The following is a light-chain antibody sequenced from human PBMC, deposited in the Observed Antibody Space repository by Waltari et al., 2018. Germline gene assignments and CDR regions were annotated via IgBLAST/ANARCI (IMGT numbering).Light chain of an antibody. Sequence: DIVMTQTPLSLSVTPGPPASIPCKFSVSLLFSNGKTYMYWVLQRPGQSPQLLIYEVSSRLSGVPDRFSGSGSGTDFTLKISRVEAEDVGIYYCMQGIHLPLTFGGGTKVEIK. CDR3: MQGIHLPLT. CDR2: EVS. CDR1: VSLLFSNGKTY. V-gene: IGKV2-29*02. J-gene: IGKJ4*01.